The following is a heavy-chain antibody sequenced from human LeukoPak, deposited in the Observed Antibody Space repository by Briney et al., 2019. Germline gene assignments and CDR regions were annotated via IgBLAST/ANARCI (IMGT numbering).Heavy chain of an antibody. D-gene: IGHD3-9*01. CDR3: ATFDYDILTGYYNDFDY. CDR2: ISSSSSTI. V-gene: IGHV3-48*04. J-gene: IGHJ4*02. CDR1: GFTFSSYS. Sequence: GGSLRLSCAASGFTFSSYSMNWVRQAPGKGLEWVSYISSSSSTIYYADSVKGRFTISRDNAKNSLYLQMNSLRAEDTAVYYFATFDYDILTGYYNDFDYWGQGTLVTVSS.